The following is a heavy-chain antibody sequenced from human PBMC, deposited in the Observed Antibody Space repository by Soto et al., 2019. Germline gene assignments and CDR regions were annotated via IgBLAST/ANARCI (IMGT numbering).Heavy chain of an antibody. D-gene: IGHD2-2*01. J-gene: IGHJ6*03. CDR3: ANALPPSLNFFYYLDV. CDR2: LGGNGLTT. Sequence: EVQLLESGGGLVQPGGSLRLSCVVSGFTFGSYAMSWVRQAPEKGPEWVAILGGNGLTTYYADSVKGRFTISGDKSKSTLFLQMTSRRADDTGVYYCANALPPSLNFFYYLDVWGRATSVTVSS. V-gene: IGHV3-23*01. CDR1: GFTFGSYA.